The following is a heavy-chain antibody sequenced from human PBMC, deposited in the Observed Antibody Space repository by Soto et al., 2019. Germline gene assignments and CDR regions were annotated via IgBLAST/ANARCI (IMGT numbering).Heavy chain of an antibody. Sequence: EVQLLESGGGLGQPGGSLRLSCAASGFTFSSYAMSCVRQAPGKGLEGGSAISGSGGSTYYADSVKGRFTISRDNSKNTLYLQMNSLRAEDTAVYYCAKHHYDSSGYYLIEGYFDYWGQGTLVTVSS. D-gene: IGHD3-22*01. CDR2: ISGSGGST. CDR3: AKHHYDSSGYYLIEGYFDY. CDR1: GFTFSSYA. V-gene: IGHV3-23*01. J-gene: IGHJ4*02.